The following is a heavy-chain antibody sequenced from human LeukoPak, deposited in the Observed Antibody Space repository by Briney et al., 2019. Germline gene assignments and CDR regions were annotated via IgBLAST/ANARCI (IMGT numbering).Heavy chain of an antibody. V-gene: IGHV3-23*01. CDR2: ISDDFGT. Sequence: GGSLRLSCAASGFTFSRYAVSYLRQAPGKGLEWVAAISDDFGTYHADSVKGRFTISRDNPRNTLYLQMTSLRAEDTAVYYCARGNSGHCSGATCYALDYWGQGTLVTVSP. J-gene: IGHJ4*02. CDR1: GFTFSRYA. CDR3: ARGNSGHCSGATCYALDY. D-gene: IGHD2-2*01.